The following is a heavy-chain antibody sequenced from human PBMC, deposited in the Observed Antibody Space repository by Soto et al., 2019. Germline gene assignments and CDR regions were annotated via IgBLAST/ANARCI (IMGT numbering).Heavy chain of an antibody. V-gene: IGHV4-4*02. J-gene: IGHJ5*02. CDR3: AQLYNWFDP. CDR2: IFHSGST. Sequence: QVQLQESGPGLVKPSGTLSLTCVVSGGSISSSKWWSWVRQPPGKGLEWIGEIFHSGSTNYNPSLKSRVIISVAKSKNQFSLKLNAVTAADTAVYYCAQLYNWFDPWGQGTLVTVSS. CDR1: GGSISSSKW.